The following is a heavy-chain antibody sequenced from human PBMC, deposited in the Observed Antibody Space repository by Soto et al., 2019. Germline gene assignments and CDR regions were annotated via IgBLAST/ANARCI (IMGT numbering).Heavy chain of an antibody. CDR1: GFTFTDFY. Sequence: EVQLVQSGGGLVQPGGSLRLSCVGSGFTFTDFYMNWVRQAPGKGLEWVANIRPDGSETNYVESVKGRFTTSRENAKNSLFLQMNSLRADDTAGYYCAGWGGHDYNYWGQGILVTVSS. V-gene: IGHV3-7*03. CDR3: AGWGGHDYNY. J-gene: IGHJ4*02. D-gene: IGHD4-4*01. CDR2: IRPDGSET.